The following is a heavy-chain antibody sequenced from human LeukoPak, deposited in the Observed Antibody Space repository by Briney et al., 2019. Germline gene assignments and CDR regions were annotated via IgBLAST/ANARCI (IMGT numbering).Heavy chain of an antibody. J-gene: IGHJ4*02. CDR1: GYIFTSYY. V-gene: IGHV1-46*01. CDR2: IDPTDGST. Sequence: ASVKVSCKASGYIFTSYYMHWVRQAPGQGLECMGIIDPTDGSTTYAQTFQGRVTMTRDTSTSTVYLELRSLRSEDTAVYYCAKKANSGDCIPLFDYWGQGTLVTVSS. D-gene: IGHD4-17*01. CDR3: AKKANSGDCIPLFDY.